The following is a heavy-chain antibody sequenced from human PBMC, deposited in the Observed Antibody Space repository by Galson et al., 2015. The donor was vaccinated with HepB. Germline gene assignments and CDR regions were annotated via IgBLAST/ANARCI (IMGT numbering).Heavy chain of an antibody. V-gene: IGHV4-59*01. CDR1: GGSISSYY. D-gene: IGHD3-10*01. Sequence: ETLSLTCTVSGGSISSYYWSWIRQPPGKGLEWIGYIYYSGSTNYNPSLKSRVTISVDTSKNQFSLKLSSVTAADTAVCYCARLNYYDPGGYFDYWGQGTLVTVSS. CDR3: ARLNYYDPGGYFDY. J-gene: IGHJ4*02. CDR2: IYYSGST.